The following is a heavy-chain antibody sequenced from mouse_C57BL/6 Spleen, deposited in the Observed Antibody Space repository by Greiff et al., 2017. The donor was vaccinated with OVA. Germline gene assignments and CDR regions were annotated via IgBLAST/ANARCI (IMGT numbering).Heavy chain of an antibody. J-gene: IGHJ3*01. CDR2: INPSNGGT. CDR3: ARLGDYGFRFAY. CDR1: GYTFTSYW. Sequence: QVQLQQPGTELVKPGASMKLSCKASGYTFTSYWMHWVKQRPGQGLEWIGNINPSNGGTNYNEKFKSKATLTVDKSSSTAYMLLSSLTSEDSAVYYGARLGDYGFRFAYWGQGTLVTVSA. D-gene: IGHD2-2*01. V-gene: IGHV1-53*01.